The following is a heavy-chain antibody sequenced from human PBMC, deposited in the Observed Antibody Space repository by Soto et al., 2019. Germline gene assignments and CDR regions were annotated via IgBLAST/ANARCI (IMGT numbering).Heavy chain of an antibody. J-gene: IGHJ6*03. CDR1: GFTFSNYA. CDR3: AKIPTTPNYYYYYMDV. CDR2: ISGSGGST. D-gene: IGHD2-15*01. Sequence: GGSMRLSCVAAGFTFSNYAISRVRQAPRKGLEWVSAISGSGGSTYYADSVKGRFTISRDNSKNTLYLQMNSLRAEDTAVYYCAKIPTTPNYYYYYMDVWGKGTTVTVSS. V-gene: IGHV3-23*01.